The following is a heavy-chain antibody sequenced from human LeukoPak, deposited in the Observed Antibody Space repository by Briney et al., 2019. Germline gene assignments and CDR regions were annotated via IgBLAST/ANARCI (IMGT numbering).Heavy chain of an antibody. V-gene: IGHV3-48*03. CDR2: MSSSGSTI. Sequence: GGSLRLSCTASGFTFSSYEMNWVRQATGKGLEWVSCMSSSGSTIDYAHTVKGRFTISRDNSMNTLYMQMNSLRAEDTAVYYCGRGSVVVVAATGRYFDYWGQGTLVTVSS. CDR3: GRGSVVVVAATGRYFDY. J-gene: IGHJ4*02. CDR1: GFTFSSYE. D-gene: IGHD2-15*01.